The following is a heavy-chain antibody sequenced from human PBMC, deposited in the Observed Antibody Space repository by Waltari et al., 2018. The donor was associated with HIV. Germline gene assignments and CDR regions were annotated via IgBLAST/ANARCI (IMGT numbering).Heavy chain of an antibody. CDR2: FDTEGDET. J-gene: IGHJ4*01. CDR3: ASNDRPVYFFDY. V-gene: IGHV1-24*01. Sequence: QVVLIESGAEVKQPGGSVKVSCKVAGYSLTQLSMHWVRQAPGKGLEWMGGFDTEGDETIYAQKFQGRLSMTEDTSTDTAYMELRGLRSDDTAVYYCASNDRPVYFFDYWSHGTLVTVSS. D-gene: IGHD3-9*01. CDR1: GYSLTQLS.